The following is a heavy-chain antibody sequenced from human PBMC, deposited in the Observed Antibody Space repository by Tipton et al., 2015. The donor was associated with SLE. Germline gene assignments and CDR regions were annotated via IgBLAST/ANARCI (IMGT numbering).Heavy chain of an antibody. V-gene: IGHV4-38-2*02. CDR3: TRVVVIAFSHYYMDV. CDR2: ISHSGST. J-gene: IGHJ6*03. D-gene: IGHD2-21*01. CDR1: DYSINSGYF. Sequence: TLPLTCTVSDYSINSGYFWGWIRQPPGKGLEWIGSISHSGSTYYSPSLKSRVTISKDTPKKQFSLRLNSVTAADTAVYYCTRVVVIAFSHYYMDVWGKGTTVTVSS.